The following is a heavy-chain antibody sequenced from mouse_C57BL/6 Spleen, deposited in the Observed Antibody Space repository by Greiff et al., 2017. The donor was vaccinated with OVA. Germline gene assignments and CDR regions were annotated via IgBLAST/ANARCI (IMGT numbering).Heavy chain of an antibody. CDR1: GYTFTDYN. CDR3: ARSDGYLRYYAMDY. J-gene: IGHJ4*01. Sequence: EVQLQQSGPELVKPGASVKIPCKASGYTFTDYNMDWVKQSHGKSLEWIGDINPNNGGTIYNQKFKGKATLTVDKSSSTAYMELRSLTSEDTAVYYCARSDGYLRYYAMDYWGQGTSVTVSS. D-gene: IGHD2-3*01. V-gene: IGHV1-18*01. CDR2: INPNNGGT.